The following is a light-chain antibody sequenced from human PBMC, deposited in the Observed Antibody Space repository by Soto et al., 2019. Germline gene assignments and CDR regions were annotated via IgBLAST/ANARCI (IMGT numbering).Light chain of an antibody. CDR1: QSVSSY. V-gene: IGKV3-11*01. J-gene: IGKJ4*01. CDR3: QQRSNWPST. CDR2: DAS. Sequence: EIVLTQSPATLSLSPGERATLSCRASQSVSSYLAWYQQRPGQAPRLLIYDASNRATGIPARFSGSVSGTDFALTISSLEPEDFAVYYCQQRSNWPSTFCGGTKVEIK.